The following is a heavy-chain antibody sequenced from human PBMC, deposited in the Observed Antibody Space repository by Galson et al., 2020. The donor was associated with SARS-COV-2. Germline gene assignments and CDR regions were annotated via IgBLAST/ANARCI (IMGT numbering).Heavy chain of an antibody. V-gene: IGHV3-74*03. CDR1: GFNFKDYW. CDR2: IIGDGSGA. CDR3: ARAVMVSGNDY. Sequence: LSLTCAASGFNFKDYWMHWVRQAPGQGLVWVARIIGDGSGATYADSVKGRFTISRDNPKNMLYLQMDSLGAEDTAIYYCARAVMVSGNDYWGQGTLVTVSS. D-gene: IGHD5-18*01. J-gene: IGHJ4*02.